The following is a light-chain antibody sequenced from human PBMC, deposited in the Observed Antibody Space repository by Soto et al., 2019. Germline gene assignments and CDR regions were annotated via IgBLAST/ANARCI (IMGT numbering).Light chain of an antibody. J-gene: IGLJ1*01. CDR1: NNDVGGYNY. Sequence: QFVLTQPRSVSGSPGQSVTISCTGTNNDVGGYNYVSWYQQYAGKAPKLTIYDVTKRPSGAPDRFSGSKSGNTASLTISGLQAEDEADYYCCSYAGSYTYVFGTGTRVTVL. CDR2: DVT. CDR3: CSYAGSYTYV. V-gene: IGLV2-11*01.